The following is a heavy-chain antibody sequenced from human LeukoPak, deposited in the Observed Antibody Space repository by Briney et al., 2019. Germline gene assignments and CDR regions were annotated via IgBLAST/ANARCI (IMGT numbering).Heavy chain of an antibody. CDR1: GFTFCSYA. D-gene: IGHD2-15*01. CDR2: ISYDGSNK. Sequence: GVSLRLSCAASGFTFCSYAMHWVRQAPGKGLEWVAVISYDGSNKYYADSVKGRFTISRDNSKNTLYLQMNSLRAEDTAVYYCARDYCSGGSCYSGFFDYWGQGTLVTVSS. CDR3: ARDYCSGGSCYSGFFDY. J-gene: IGHJ4*02. V-gene: IGHV3-30-3*01.